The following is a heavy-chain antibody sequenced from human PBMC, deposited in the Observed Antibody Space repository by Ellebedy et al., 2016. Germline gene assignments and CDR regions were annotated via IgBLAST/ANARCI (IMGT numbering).Heavy chain of an antibody. D-gene: IGHD6-19*01. J-gene: IGHJ6*02. Sequence: SETLSLXXAVSGGSFSDFYWAWVRQSPGKGLEWIGEINHNGGTNYNPSLKSRVTISLDTSKNQFSLNLSSVTAADTAVYYCARDVAVHGNYGMDVWGQGTTVTVSS. CDR1: GGSFSDFY. CDR3: ARDVAVHGNYGMDV. CDR2: INHNGGT. V-gene: IGHV4-34*01.